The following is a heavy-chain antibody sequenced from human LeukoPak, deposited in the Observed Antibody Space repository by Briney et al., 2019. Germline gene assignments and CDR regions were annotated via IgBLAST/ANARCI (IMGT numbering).Heavy chain of an antibody. V-gene: IGHV3-30*02. CDR1: GFTFSSYG. Sequence: GGSLRLSCAASGFTFSSYGMHWVRQAPGKGLEWVAFIRYDGSNKYYADSVKGRFTTSRDNSKNTLYLQMNSLRAEDTAVYYCAKLGAYYYDSSGYRFDYWGQGTLVTVSS. J-gene: IGHJ4*02. CDR3: AKLGAYYYDSSGYRFDY. D-gene: IGHD3-22*01. CDR2: IRYDGSNK.